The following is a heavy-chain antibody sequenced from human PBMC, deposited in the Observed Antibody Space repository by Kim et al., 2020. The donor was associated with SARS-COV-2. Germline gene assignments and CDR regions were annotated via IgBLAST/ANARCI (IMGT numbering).Heavy chain of an antibody. CDR2: IYYSGST. CDR1: GDSISSYY. V-gene: IGHV4-59*13. J-gene: IGHJ6*02. CDR3: ARFYYGMDV. Sequence: SETLSLTCTVSGDSISSYYWSWIRQPPGKGLEWIGYIYYSGSTNYNPSLKSRVTISVDTSKNQFSLKLSSVTAADTAVYYCARFYYGMDVWGQGTTVTVSS.